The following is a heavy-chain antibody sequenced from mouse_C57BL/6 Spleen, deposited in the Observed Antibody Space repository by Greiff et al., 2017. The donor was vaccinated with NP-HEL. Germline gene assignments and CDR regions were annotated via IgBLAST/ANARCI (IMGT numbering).Heavy chain of an antibody. CDR2: INPYNGGT. Sequence: VQLQQSGPVLVKPGASVKMSCKASGYTFTDYYMNWVKQSHGKSLEWIGVINPYNGGTSYNQKFKGKATLTVDKSSSTAYMELNSLTSEDSAVYYCARRGIITTVVTHAMDYWGQGTSVTVSS. V-gene: IGHV1-19*01. J-gene: IGHJ4*01. CDR1: GYTFTDYY. D-gene: IGHD1-1*01. CDR3: ARRGIITTVVTHAMDY.